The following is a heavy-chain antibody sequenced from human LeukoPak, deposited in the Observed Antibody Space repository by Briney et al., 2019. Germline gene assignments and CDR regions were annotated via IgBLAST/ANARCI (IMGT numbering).Heavy chain of an antibody. CDR2: ISSNGGST. CDR3: AKDRGSGVLYYYGMDV. CDR1: GFTFSSYA. Sequence: GGSLRLSCSASGFTFSSYAMHWVRQAPGKGLEYVSAISSNGGSTYYADSVKGRFTISRDNSKNTLYLQMSSLRAEDTAVYYCAKDRGSGVLYYYGMDVWGQGTTVTVSS. D-gene: IGHD6-19*01. J-gene: IGHJ6*02. V-gene: IGHV3-64D*06.